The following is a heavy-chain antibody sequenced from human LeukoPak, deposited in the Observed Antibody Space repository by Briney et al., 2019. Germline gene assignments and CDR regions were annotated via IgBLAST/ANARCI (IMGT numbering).Heavy chain of an antibody. J-gene: IGHJ3*02. Sequence: PSETLSLTCTVSGGSISSYYWSWIRQPPGKGLEWIGYIYYSGSTNYNPSLKSRVTISVDTSKNQFSLKLSSVTAADTAVYYCARVFWRIVVVTAPSLGGDAFDIWGQGTMVTVSS. CDR3: ARVFWRIVVVTAPSLGGDAFDI. CDR1: GGSISSYY. D-gene: IGHD2-21*02. CDR2: IYYSGST. V-gene: IGHV4-59*01.